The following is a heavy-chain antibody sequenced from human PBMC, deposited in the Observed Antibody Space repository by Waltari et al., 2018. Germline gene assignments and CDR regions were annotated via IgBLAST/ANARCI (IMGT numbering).Heavy chain of an antibody. V-gene: IGHV3-23*01. CDR1: GFTFSTYA. CDR3: AKRGGTGPVAVAGIHCDY. Sequence: ELQLLESGGGLVQPGGSLSLPCAASGFTFSTYAMYGARQAPGKGREWILSNSSSGNNAYYIDSGMGRFTISRDNSKNTVYLEVNSVSAEETGTYYCAKRGGTGPVAVAGIHCDYCGRGTLGSVSS. J-gene: IGHJ4*02. D-gene: IGHD6-19*01. CDR2: NSSSGNNA.